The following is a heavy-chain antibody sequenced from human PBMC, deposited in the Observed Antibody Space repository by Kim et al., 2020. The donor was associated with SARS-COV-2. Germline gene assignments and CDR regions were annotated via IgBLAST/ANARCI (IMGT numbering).Heavy chain of an antibody. J-gene: IGHJ3*02. D-gene: IGHD6-13*01. V-gene: IGHV3-15*01. Sequence: PVKGRFTISRDDSKNTLYLQMNSLKTEDTAVYYCTTDPASSTFSRAAFDIWGQGTMVTVSS. CDR3: TTDPASSTFSRAAFDI.